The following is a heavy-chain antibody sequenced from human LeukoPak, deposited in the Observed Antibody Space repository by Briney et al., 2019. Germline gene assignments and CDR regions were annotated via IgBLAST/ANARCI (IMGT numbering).Heavy chain of an antibody. J-gene: IGHJ6*02. D-gene: IGHD2-15*01. CDR1: GGSISSYY. V-gene: IGHV4-4*07. Sequence: SETLSLTCTVSGGSISSYYWSWIRQPAGKGLEWIGRIYTSGSTNYNPSLKSRVTMSVDTSKNQFSLKLSSVTAADTAVYYCASSGRRQLYYYYYGMDVWGQGTTVTVSS. CDR2: IYTSGST. CDR3: ASSGRRQLYYYYYGMDV.